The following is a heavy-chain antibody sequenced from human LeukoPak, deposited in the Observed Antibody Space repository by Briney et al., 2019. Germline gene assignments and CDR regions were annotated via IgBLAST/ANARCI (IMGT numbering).Heavy chain of an antibody. V-gene: IGHV3-21*01. CDR1: GFPFSTYI. CDR2: ISGSSGFI. CDR3: ARDYKGDL. J-gene: IGHJ5*02. D-gene: IGHD1-14*01. Sequence: SGGSLRLSCAATGFPFSTYIMNWVRQARAKGLEWVSSISGSSGFIYYADSVKGRFTISRNNAMNSLYLQMDSLRGDDTAVYYCARDYKGDLWGQGTLVTVSS.